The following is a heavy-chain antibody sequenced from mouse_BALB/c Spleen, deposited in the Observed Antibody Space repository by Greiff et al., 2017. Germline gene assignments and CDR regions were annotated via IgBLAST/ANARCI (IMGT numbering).Heavy chain of an antibody. J-gene: IGHJ4*01. CDR3: ARSITTGMDY. V-gene: IGHV5-9-4*01. CDR2: ISSGGSYT. D-gene: IGHD2-4*01. Sequence: DVHLVESGGGLVKPGGSLKLSCAASGFTFSSYAMSWVRQSPEKRLEWVAEISSGGSYTYYPDTVTGRFTISRDNAKNTLYLEMSSLRSEDTAMYYCARSITTGMDYWGQGTSVTVSS. CDR1: GFTFSSYA.